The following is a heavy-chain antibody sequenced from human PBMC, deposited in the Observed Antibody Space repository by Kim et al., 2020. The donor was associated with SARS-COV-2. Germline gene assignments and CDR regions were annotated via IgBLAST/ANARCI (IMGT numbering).Heavy chain of an antibody. D-gene: IGHD6-13*01. CDR3: ARTAAAGCYNWFDP. J-gene: IGHJ5*02. V-gene: IGHV1-69*13. CDR2: IIPIFGTA. CDR1: GGTFSSYA. Sequence: SVKVSCKASGGTFSSYAISWVRQAPGQGLEWMGGIIPIFGTANYAQKFQGRVTITADESTSTAYMELSSLRSEDTAVYYCARTAAAGCYNWFDPWGQRTLVTASS.